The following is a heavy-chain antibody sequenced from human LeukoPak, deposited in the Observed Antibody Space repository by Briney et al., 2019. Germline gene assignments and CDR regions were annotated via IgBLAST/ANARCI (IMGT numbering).Heavy chain of an antibody. D-gene: IGHD3-10*01. CDR2: IYYSGST. CDR1: GGSISSSSYY. J-gene: IGHJ4*02. CDR3: ARFDGSGEYFDY. Sequence: PSETLSLTCTVSGGSISSSSYYWGWIRQPPGKGLEWIGNIYYSGSTYYNPSLKSRVTISVDTSKSQFSLKLSSVTAADTAVYYCARFDGSGEYFDYWGQGTLVTVSS. V-gene: IGHV4-39*07.